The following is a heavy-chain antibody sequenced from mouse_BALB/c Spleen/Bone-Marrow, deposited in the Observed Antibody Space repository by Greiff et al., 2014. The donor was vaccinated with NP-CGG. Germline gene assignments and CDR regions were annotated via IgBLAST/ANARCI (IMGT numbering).Heavy chain of an antibody. Sequence: VQLQQSGGGLVQPGGSLKLSCAASGFDFSGYWMTWVRQAPGKGLEWIGEINPDSRTINYKPSLKEKFIMSRDNAKNTLYLQMSKVRSEDTALYYCARNGYYSWITYWGQGTLVTVSA. CDR3: ARNGYYSWITY. V-gene: IGHV4-1*02. J-gene: IGHJ3*01. D-gene: IGHD2-3*01. CDR2: INPDSRTI. CDR1: GFDFSGYW.